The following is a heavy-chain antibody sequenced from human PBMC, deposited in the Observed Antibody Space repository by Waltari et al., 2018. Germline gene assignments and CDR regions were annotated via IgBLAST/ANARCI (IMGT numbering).Heavy chain of an antibody. CDR1: GYSLTALS. CDR3: TTFNWGHDAFDL. D-gene: IGHD7-27*01. V-gene: IGHV1-24*01. Sequence: QVQLVQSGVEVKKPGASVKVSCKVSGYSLTALSMHWVRQAPGKGLEWMGGFDPKDAETIYAQNFQGRVAMTEDTSTDTAYIDLTSLTSEDTAIYYCTTFNWGHDAFDLWGQGTLVTVSS. J-gene: IGHJ3*01. CDR2: FDPKDAET.